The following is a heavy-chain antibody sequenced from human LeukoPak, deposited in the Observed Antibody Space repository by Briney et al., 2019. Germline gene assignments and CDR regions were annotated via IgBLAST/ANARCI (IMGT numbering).Heavy chain of an antibody. V-gene: IGHV3-11*04. CDR1: GFTFSDHY. D-gene: IGHD6-13*01. Sequence: TGGSLRLSCEASGFTFSDHYMSWIRQVPGKGLEWLLYIGPSGSAIYYADSVKGRFTISRDNAKNSLYLQMNSLRAEDPAVYYCARTAAAFDYWGQGTLVTVSS. J-gene: IGHJ4*02. CDR2: IGPSGSAI. CDR3: ARTAAAFDY.